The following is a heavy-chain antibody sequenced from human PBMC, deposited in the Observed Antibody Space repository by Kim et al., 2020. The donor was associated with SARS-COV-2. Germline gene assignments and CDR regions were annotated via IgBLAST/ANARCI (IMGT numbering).Heavy chain of an antibody. V-gene: IGHV1-3*04. CDR1: GYTFTSYA. D-gene: IGHD5-18*01. CDR3: ARGGGHSYGYDY. CDR2: MNTGTGNT. J-gene: IGHJ4*02. Sequence: ASVKVSCKASGYTFTSYAIHWLRQAPGQRPEWVGWMNTGTGNTKYSQRFQARVTISRDTSANIAFMELRSLRPEDTATYYCARGGGHSYGYDYWGQGTLVTVSS.